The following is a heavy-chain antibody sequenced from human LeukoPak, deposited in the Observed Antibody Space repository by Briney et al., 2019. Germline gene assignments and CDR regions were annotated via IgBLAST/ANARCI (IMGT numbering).Heavy chain of an antibody. CDR1: GFTFSSYN. D-gene: IGHD3-10*02. J-gene: IGHJ4*02. Sequence: GGSLRLSCAASGFTFSSYNMHWVRQPPGKGLEWVSANTGSGGSTYYVDSAKGRFTISRDNSKNTLYLQMNSLRAEDTAVYYCAKGCSGSFFCYWGQGTLVTVSS. CDR3: AKGCSGSFFCY. V-gene: IGHV3-23*01. CDR2: NTGSGGST.